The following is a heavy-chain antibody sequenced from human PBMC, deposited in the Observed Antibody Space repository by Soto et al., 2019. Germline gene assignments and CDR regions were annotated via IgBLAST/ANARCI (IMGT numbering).Heavy chain of an antibody. V-gene: IGHV4-61*01. Sequence: QVQLQESGPGLVRPSETLSLTCTVSGASVSGGTYYWTWIRQPPGKGLEWIGYMYSTGSTNYNPSLKSRVTISQDTSKNQFSLKLSSVTAADTAIYYCARGFWSGYYAYWGLGTLVTVSS. CDR2: MYSTGST. CDR3: ARGFWSGYYAY. D-gene: IGHD3-3*01. CDR1: GASVSGGTYY. J-gene: IGHJ4*02.